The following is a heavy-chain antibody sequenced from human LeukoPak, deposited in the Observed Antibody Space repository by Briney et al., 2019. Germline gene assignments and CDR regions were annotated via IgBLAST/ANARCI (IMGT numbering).Heavy chain of an antibody. V-gene: IGHV3-30*02. D-gene: IGHD5-12*01. Sequence: GGSLRPSCAASGITFSSYGMSWVRQAPGKGLEWVTFIRYDGSNKYYADSVKGRFTISRDNSKNTLYLQMNSLRAEDTAVYYCAKDTVKVTTIRRVPHYMDVWGKGTTVTISS. CDR2: IRYDGSNK. J-gene: IGHJ6*03. CDR3: AKDTVKVTTIRRVPHYMDV. CDR1: GITFSSYG.